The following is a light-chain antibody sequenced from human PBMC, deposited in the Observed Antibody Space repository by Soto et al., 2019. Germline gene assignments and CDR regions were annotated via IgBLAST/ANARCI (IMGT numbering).Light chain of an antibody. J-gene: IGKJ1*01. V-gene: IGKV3-20*01. CDR1: QSVSSY. CDR3: HQYRT. CDR2: GTS. Sequence: EIVLTQSPATLSLSPGERATLSCRASQSVSSYLAWYQQKPGQAPRLIIFGTSSRATGIPDRFSGSGSGTDFTLTINRLEPEDFAVYYCHQYRTFGQGTKVDIK.